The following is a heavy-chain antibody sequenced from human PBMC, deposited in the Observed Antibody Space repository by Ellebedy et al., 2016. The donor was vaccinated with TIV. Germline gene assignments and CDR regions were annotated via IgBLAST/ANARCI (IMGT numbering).Heavy chain of an antibody. V-gene: IGHV1-2*02. D-gene: IGHD6-6*01. CDR2: INPNSGGT. J-gene: IGHJ4*02. Sequence: ASVKVSXXASGYTFTGYYMHWVRQAPGQGLEWMGWINPNSGGTNYAQKFQGRVTMTRDTSISTAYMELSRLRSDDTAVYYCARDKASSSGFFDYWGQGTLVTVSS. CDR1: GYTFTGYY. CDR3: ARDKASSSGFFDY.